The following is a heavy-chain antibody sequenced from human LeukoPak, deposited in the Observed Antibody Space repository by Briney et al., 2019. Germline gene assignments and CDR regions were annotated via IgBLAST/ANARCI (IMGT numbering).Heavy chain of an antibody. V-gene: IGHV1-69*01. CDR3: AREGSSGSYSGSGTLKDDY. CDR1: GGTFSSYA. D-gene: IGHD1-26*01. Sequence: SVKVSCKASGGTFSSYAISWVRQAPGQGLEWMGGIIPIFGTANYAQKFQGRVTITADESTSTAYMELSSLRSEDTAVYYCAREGSSGSYSGSGTLKDDYWGQGTLVTVSS. CDR2: IIPIFGTA. J-gene: IGHJ4*02.